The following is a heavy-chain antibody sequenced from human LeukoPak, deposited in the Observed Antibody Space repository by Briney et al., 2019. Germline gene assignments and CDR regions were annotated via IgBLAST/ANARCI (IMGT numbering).Heavy chain of an antibody. CDR2: ISYDGSNK. V-gene: IGHV3-30*03. CDR1: GFIFRSYG. D-gene: IGHD3-10*01. Sequence: PGGSLRLSCAASGFIFRSYGMSWVRQAPGKGLEWVAVISYDGSNKYYADSVKGRFTISRDNSKNTLYLQMNSLRAEDTAVYYCARDSSPYYYGSGSHDYWGQGTLVTVSS. J-gene: IGHJ4*02. CDR3: ARDSSPYYYGSGSHDY.